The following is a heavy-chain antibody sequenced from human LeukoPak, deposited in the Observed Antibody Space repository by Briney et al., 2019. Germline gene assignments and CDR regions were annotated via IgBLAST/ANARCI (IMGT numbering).Heavy chain of an antibody. Sequence: ASVKFSCKASGYTFTSYGISWVRQAPGQGNDWMGWISAYNVNTNYAQKRQCRVTMTTDTSTRTAYLKLRGLRSEDTAVDYCARVMVGLGDSCGYYYVTYFDYWGQGTLVTVSS. V-gene: IGHV1-18*01. J-gene: IGHJ4*02. CDR2: ISAYNVNT. CDR1: GYTFTSYG. D-gene: IGHD3-22*01. CDR3: ARVMVGLGDSCGYYYVTYFDY.